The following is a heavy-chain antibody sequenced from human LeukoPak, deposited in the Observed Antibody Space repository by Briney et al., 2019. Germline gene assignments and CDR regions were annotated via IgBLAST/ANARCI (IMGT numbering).Heavy chain of an antibody. CDR3: ARDPTVTTLVDY. Sequence: ASVNVSCKASGGTFSSYAISWVRQAPGQGLEWMGRIIPILGIANYAQKFQGRVTITADKSTSTAYMELSSLRSEDTAVYYCARDPTVTTLVDYWGQGTLVTVSS. V-gene: IGHV1-69*04. J-gene: IGHJ4*02. CDR2: IIPILGIA. D-gene: IGHD4-17*01. CDR1: GGTFSSYA.